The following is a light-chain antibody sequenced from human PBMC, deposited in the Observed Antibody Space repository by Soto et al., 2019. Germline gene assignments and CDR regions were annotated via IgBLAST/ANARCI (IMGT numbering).Light chain of an antibody. V-gene: IGLV2-14*01. CDR2: DVA. Sequence: QSALTQPASVSGSPGQSITISCTGTSSDIGGYNSVSWYQQHPGKAPQLLIYDVAYRPSGISSRFSGSKSGNTASLTISGLQAEDEADYCCSSYTTSSTRVFGGGTKLTVL. CDR1: SSDIGGYNS. CDR3: SSYTTSSTRV. J-gene: IGLJ2*01.